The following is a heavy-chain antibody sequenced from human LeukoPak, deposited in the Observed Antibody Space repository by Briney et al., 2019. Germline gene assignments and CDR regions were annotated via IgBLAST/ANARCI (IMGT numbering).Heavy chain of an antibody. CDR2: INTNTGNP. CDR1: GYTFTSCA. V-gene: IGHV7-4-1*02. J-gene: IGHJ4*02. D-gene: IGHD4-17*01. Sequence: ASVKVSCKASGYTFTSCAMNWVRQAPGQGLEWMGWINTNTGNPTYAQGFTGRFVFSLDTSVSTAYLQISSLQAEDTAVYYCARSNNDGDYLGVGFDYWGQGTLVTVSS. CDR3: ARSNNDGDYLGVGFDY.